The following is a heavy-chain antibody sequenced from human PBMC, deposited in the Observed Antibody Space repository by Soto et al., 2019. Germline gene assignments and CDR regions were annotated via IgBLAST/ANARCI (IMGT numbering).Heavy chain of an antibody. Sequence: SETLSLTCAVYGGSFSGYYWSWIRQPPGKGLEWIGEINHSGSTNYNPSLKSRVTISVDTSKNQFSLKLSSVTAADTAVYYCARERDDGNRDRFASRGQGT. CDR1: GGSFSGYY. D-gene: IGHD1-1*01. J-gene: IGHJ4*02. CDR3: ARERDDGNRDRFAS. V-gene: IGHV4-34*01. CDR2: INHSGST.